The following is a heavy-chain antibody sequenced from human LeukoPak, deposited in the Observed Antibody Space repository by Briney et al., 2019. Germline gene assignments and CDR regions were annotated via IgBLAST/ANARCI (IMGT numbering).Heavy chain of an antibody. D-gene: IGHD6-19*01. CDR1: GYSISSGYY. V-gene: IGHV4-38-2*02. J-gene: IGHJ5*02. Sequence: PSETLSLTCTVSGYSISSGYYWGWIRQPPGKGLEWIGSIYHSGSTYYNSSLKSRVTIFVDTSKNQFSLKLSSVTAADTAVYYCARGAYSSGWTYNWFDPWGQGTLVTVSS. CDR2: IYHSGST. CDR3: ARGAYSSGWTYNWFDP.